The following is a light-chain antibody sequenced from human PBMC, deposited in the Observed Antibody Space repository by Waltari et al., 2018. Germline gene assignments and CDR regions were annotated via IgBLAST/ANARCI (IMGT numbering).Light chain of an antibody. V-gene: IGKV2-28*01. Sequence: IVMTQSPLSLPVTPGEPASISCRSSQSLLSSYGYIFLDWYLQKPGQSPQLLIYSASIRASGVSDRVSGSGAGTDVTLKISRVEAEDVGVYYCMQALEAPLTFGGGTK. J-gene: IGKJ4*01. CDR3: MQALEAPLT. CDR2: SAS. CDR1: QSLLSSYGYIF.